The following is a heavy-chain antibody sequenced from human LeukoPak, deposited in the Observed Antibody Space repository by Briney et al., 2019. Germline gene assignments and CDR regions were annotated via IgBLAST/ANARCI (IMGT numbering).Heavy chain of an antibody. CDR1: GFTFSSYS. CDR2: ISSSSSYI. J-gene: IGHJ4*02. CDR3: ARAYSSSWYYFDY. V-gene: IGHV3-21*01. Sequence: GGSLRLSCAASGFTFSSYSMNWVRQAPGKGLEWGSSISSSSSYIYYADSVKGRFTISRDNAKNSLYLQMNSLRAEATAVYYCARAYSSSWYYFDYWGQGTLVTVSS. D-gene: IGHD6-13*01.